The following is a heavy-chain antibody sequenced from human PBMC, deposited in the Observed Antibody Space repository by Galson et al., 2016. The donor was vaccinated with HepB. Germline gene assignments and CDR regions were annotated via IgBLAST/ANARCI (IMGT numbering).Heavy chain of an antibody. V-gene: IGHV4-31*01. CDR1: GGSFIFGGYY. Sequence: TLSLTCTVSGGSFIFGGYYWNWIRQHPEKGLEWIGYIYYSGSTYYNPSLNSPLTMSVDTSKNQFSLRLNSVTAADTAVYYCARAYYDSSGYCYFDSWGQRTLVTVSS. J-gene: IGHJ4*02. CDR2: IYYSGST. D-gene: IGHD3-22*01. CDR3: ARAYYDSSGYCYFDS.